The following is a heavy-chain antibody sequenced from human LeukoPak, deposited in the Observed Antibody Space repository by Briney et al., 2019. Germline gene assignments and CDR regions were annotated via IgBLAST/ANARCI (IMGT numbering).Heavy chain of an antibody. CDR1: GYTFTSYD. Sequence: ASVKVSCKASGYTFTSYDINWVRQATGQGLEWMGWMNPNSGNTGYAQKFQGRVTMTRNTSISTAYMELSSLRSEDTAVYYCARGVRRITMVRGVYNWFDPWGQGILVTVSS. CDR3: ARGVRRITMVRGVYNWFDP. V-gene: IGHV1-8*01. J-gene: IGHJ5*02. CDR2: MNPNSGNT. D-gene: IGHD3-10*01.